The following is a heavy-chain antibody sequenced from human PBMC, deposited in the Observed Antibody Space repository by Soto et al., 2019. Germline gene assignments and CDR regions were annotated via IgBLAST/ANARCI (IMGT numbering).Heavy chain of an antibody. V-gene: IGHV1-18*01. CDR2: ISAYNGNT. CDR3: AIVRLGIAGHNWFDP. CDR1: GYTFTSYG. Sequence: GASVKVSCKASGYTFTSYGISWVRQAPGQGLEWMGWISAYNGNTNYAQKLQGRVTMTTDTSISTAYMELSRLRSDDTAVYYCAIVRLGIAGHNWFDPWGQRTLVPVSA. J-gene: IGHJ5*02. D-gene: IGHD2-15*01.